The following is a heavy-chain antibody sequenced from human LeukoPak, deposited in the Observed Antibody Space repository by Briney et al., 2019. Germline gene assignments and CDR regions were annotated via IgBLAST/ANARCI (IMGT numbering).Heavy chain of an antibody. J-gene: IGHJ3*02. CDR2: IYHSGST. CDR1: GGSISSGGYS. V-gene: IGHV4-30-2*01. Sequence: SETLSLTCAVSGGSISSGGYSWSWIRQPPGKGLEWIGYIYHSGSTYYNPSLKSRVTISVDRSKNQFSLKLSSVTAADTAVYCCARVSCSSTSCYLPYAFDIWGQGTMVTVSS. D-gene: IGHD2-2*01. CDR3: ARVSCSSTSCYLPYAFDI.